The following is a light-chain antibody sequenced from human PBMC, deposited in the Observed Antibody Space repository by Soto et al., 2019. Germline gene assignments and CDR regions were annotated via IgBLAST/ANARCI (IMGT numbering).Light chain of an antibody. CDR2: GAS. CDR1: QSVSSN. Sequence: EIVMTQSPATLSVSPGERATLSCRASQSVSSNLAWYQQKPGQAPRLLIYGASIRATGIPARFSGSGSGTEFTLTISSLQSEDLAVYYCQQYNSWPPLTFGGGTKVEIK. J-gene: IGKJ4*01. CDR3: QQYNSWPPLT. V-gene: IGKV3-15*01.